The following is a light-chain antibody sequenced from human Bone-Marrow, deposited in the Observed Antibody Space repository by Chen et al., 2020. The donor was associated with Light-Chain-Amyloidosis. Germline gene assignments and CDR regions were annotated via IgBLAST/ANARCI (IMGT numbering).Light chain of an antibody. CDR2: EVT. V-gene: IGLV2-14*01. CDR3: SSYTITNTLV. Sequence: QLARTQHASVSGSPGQSITISGTGTSSDVGGDNHVSWYQQHPDKAPILMIYEVTNRPSWVPDRFSGSKSDNTASLTISGLQTEDEADYFCSSYTITNTLVFGSGTRVTVL. CDR1: SSDVGGDNH. J-gene: IGLJ1*01.